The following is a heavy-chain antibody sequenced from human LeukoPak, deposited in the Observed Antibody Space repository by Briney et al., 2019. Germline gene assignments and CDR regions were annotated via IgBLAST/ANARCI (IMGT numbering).Heavy chain of an antibody. CDR3: ARDGSGVRFDY. CDR2: IDPDGREK. CDR1: GFTFRTSW. Sequence: TGGPLRLSCAASGFTFRTSWMSWVRQAPGTGLEWVANIDPDGREKNYVDSVKGRFTISRDNAKNSLYLQMNSLRAEDTAVYYCARDGSGVRFDYWGQGTLVTVSS. V-gene: IGHV3-7*01. J-gene: IGHJ4*02. D-gene: IGHD2-8*01.